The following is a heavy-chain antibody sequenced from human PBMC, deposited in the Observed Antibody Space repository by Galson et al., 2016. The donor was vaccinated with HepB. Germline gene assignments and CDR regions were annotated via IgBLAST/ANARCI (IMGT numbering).Heavy chain of an antibody. V-gene: IGHV4-59*01. CDR3: VGEVGFFGEIV. CDR2: THYSGVT. CDR1: GGSISSYY. J-gene: IGHJ6*02. Sequence: TLSLTCTVSGGSISSYYWNWIRQPPEKELEWIGNTHYSGVTEYNPSLKSRATMSVDASRNQVSLKMTSVTAADTAVYYCVGEVGFFGEIVWGQGTTVTVSS. D-gene: IGHD3-10*01.